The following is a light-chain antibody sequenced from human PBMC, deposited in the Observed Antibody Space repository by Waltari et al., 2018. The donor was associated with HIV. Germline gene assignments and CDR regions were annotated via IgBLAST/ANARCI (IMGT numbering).Light chain of an antibody. Sequence: QSVLTQPPSVSEAPRQRVTISCSGSSSNIGNNAVTWYQQPPGKAPKLLIYYDDLLPSGVSDRFSGSKSGTSASLAISGLQSEDEADYYCAAAWDDSLNGPVFGGGTKLTVL. V-gene: IGLV1-36*01. CDR2: YDD. J-gene: IGLJ2*01. CDR3: AAAWDDSLNGPV. CDR1: SSNIGNNA.